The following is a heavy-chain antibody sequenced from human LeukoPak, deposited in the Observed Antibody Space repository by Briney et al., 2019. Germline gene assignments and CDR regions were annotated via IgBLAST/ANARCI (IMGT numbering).Heavy chain of an antibody. CDR3: ARENLAAAADY. J-gene: IGHJ4*02. Sequence: GGSLRLSCAASGFTFDDYAMHWVRQAPGKGLEWVSGISWNSGSIHYADSVKGRFTISRDNAKNTLYLQMNSLRLEDTAVYYCARENLAAAADYWGQGTVVTVSS. D-gene: IGHD6-25*01. CDR2: ISWNSGSI. CDR1: GFTFDDYA. V-gene: IGHV3-9*01.